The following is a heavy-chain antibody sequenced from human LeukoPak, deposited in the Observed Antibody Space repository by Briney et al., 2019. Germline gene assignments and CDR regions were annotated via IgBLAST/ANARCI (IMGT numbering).Heavy chain of an antibody. D-gene: IGHD3-10*01. CDR2: IIPIFGIA. J-gene: IGHJ6*02. Sequence: ASVKVSCKASGGTFSSYAISWVRQAPGQGLEWMGRIIPIFGIANYAQKFQGRVTITADKSTSTAYMELSSLRSEDTAVYYCATLNYYGSGSYYNYGMDVWGQGTTVTVSS. V-gene: IGHV1-69*04. CDR1: GGTFSSYA. CDR3: ATLNYYGSGSYYNYGMDV.